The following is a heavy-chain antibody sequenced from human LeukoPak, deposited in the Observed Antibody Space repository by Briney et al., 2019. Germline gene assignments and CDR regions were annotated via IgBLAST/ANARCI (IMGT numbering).Heavy chain of an antibody. D-gene: IGHD6-19*01. J-gene: IGHJ4*02. CDR2: ISGSGGST. Sequence: QPGGSLRLSCAASGFTFSSYAMSWVRQAPGKGLEWVSAISGSGGSTYYADSVKGRFTITRDNSKNTLYLQMNSLRAEDTAVDYCAKGEPVAGTPPDFDYWGQGTLVTVSS. V-gene: IGHV3-23*01. CDR3: AKGEPVAGTPPDFDY. CDR1: GFTFSSYA.